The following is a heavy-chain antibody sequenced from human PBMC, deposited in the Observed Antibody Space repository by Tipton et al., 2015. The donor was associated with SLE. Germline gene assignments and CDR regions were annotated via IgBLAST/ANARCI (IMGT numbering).Heavy chain of an antibody. V-gene: IGHV3-48*01. CDR3: ARVKLSLGDY. CDR2: ISSSSSTI. CDR1: GFTFDDYG. D-gene: IGHD3-3*02. J-gene: IGHJ4*02. Sequence: QLVQSGGGVVRPGGSLRLSCAASGFTFDDYGMSWVRQAPGKGLEWVSYISSSSSTIYYADSVKDRFTISRDNAKNSLYLQMNSLRAEDTAVYYCARVKLSLGDYWGQGTLVTVSS.